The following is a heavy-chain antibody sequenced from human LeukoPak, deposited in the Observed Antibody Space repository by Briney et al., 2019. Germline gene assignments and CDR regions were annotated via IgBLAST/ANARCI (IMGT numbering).Heavy chain of an antibody. CDR2: INPNSGGT. Sequence: ASVKVSCKASGYTFTSYYMHWVRQASGQGLEWMGRINPNSGGTKNAQNFQGRVTMTSDTSISTAYIELSNLRSDDTAVYYCAREPRGSTWFQYWFDPWGQGTLVTVSS. D-gene: IGHD6-13*01. CDR1: GYTFTSYY. V-gene: IGHV1-2*06. CDR3: AREPRGSTWFQYWFDP. J-gene: IGHJ5*02.